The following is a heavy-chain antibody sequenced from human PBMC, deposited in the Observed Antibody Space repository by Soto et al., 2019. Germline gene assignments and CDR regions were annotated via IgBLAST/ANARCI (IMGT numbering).Heavy chain of an antibody. Sequence: ASVKVSCKASGYTFTGYDMHWVRQAPGQGLEWMGWINPNSGGTNYAQKFQGWVTMTRDTSISTAYMELSRLRSDDTAVYYCARERTHDSSGHLYGMDVWGQGTTVTVSS. CDR1: GYTFTGYD. J-gene: IGHJ6*02. CDR2: INPNSGGT. CDR3: ARERTHDSSGHLYGMDV. V-gene: IGHV1-2*04. D-gene: IGHD3-22*01.